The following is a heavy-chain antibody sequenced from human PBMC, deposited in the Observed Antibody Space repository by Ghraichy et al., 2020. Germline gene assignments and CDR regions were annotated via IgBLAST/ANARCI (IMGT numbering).Heavy chain of an antibody. CDR3: ARDAPVTSILPFSCMDV. Sequence: GESLNTSCAASGFSFCRYAMAWVRQAPEKGLEWVSVFCGTGRDDFYTDSVKGRFTISRDNSKNILYLQMSNLRADDTAIYYWARDAPVTSILPFSCMDVWGQVTTVSVSS. D-gene: IGHD2-21*02. CDR2: FCGTGRDD. J-gene: IGHJ6*02. CDR1: GFSFCRYA. V-gene: IGHV3-23*01.